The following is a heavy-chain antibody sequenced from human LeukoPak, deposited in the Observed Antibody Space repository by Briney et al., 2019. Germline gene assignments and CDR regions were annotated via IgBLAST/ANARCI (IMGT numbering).Heavy chain of an antibody. CDR2: IHYTGRT. V-gene: IGHV4-39*01. CDR1: GGSISSSSHS. J-gene: IGHJ4*02. D-gene: IGHD5-12*01. CDR3: ARGRGYDPIDY. Sequence: SETLSLTCTVSGGSISSSSHSWGWIRQPPGKVLEWIETIHYTGRTYYNPSLESRLTISVDTSKNQFSLKLSSVAAADPAVYYCARGRGYDPIDYWGQGTLVTVSS.